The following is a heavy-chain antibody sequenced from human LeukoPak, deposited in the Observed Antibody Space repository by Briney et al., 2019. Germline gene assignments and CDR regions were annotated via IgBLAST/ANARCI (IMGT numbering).Heavy chain of an antibody. CDR3: ARGAQDSSGWYGGFDY. D-gene: IGHD6-19*01. CDR2: INHSGST. V-gene: IGHV4-34*01. J-gene: IGHJ4*02. CDR1: GGSISSYY. Sequence: SSETLSLTCTVSGGSISSYYWSWIRQPPGKGLEWIGEINHSGSTNYNPSLKSRVTISVDTSKNQFSLKLSSVTAADTAVYYCARGAQDSSGWYGGFDYWGQGTLVTVSS.